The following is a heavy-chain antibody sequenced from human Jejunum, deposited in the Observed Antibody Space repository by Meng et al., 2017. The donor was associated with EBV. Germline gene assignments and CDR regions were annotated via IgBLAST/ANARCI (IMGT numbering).Heavy chain of an antibody. J-gene: IGHJ4*02. D-gene: IGHD1-26*01. CDR2: YYNSGST. CDR3: ARQGPSGRTFDY. V-gene: IGHV4-39*01. CDR1: GGSISSSSYY. Sequence: QSQRQEAGPGPVKPSETLSPTSTVYGGSISSSSYYWGWIRQPPGKGLEWIGTYYNSGSTYYNPSLKSRVTISVDTSKNQFSLKLISVTAADTAAYYCARQGPSGRTFDYWGQGTLVTVSS.